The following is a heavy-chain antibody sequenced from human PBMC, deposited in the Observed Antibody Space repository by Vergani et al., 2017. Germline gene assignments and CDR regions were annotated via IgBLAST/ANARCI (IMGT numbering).Heavy chain of an antibody. CDR2: IWYDGSNK. V-gene: IGHV3-33*06. D-gene: IGHD2-15*01. J-gene: IGHJ4*02. Sequence: QVQLVESGGGVVQPGRSLRLSCAASGFTFSSYGMHWVRPAPGKGLEWVAVIWYDGSNKYYADSVKGRFTISRDNSKNTLYLQMNSLSFEDTAVYYCAKEHCSGGSCYYVDYWGQGTLVTVSA. CDR3: AKEHCSGGSCYYVDY. CDR1: GFTFSSYG.